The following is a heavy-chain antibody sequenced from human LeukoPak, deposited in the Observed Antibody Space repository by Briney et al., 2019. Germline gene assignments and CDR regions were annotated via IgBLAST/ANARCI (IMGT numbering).Heavy chain of an antibody. CDR3: ARDNSVRDEAWWFNP. Sequence: ASVKVSCKASGYRFNYYGVSWVRQAPGRGLEWLGWIGAYSGSTKYEQKFLGRLTMTLDTSTTTAYLELSSLRSEDTAVYYCARDNSVRDEAWWFNPWGQGTLVTVSS. CDR1: GYRFNYYG. J-gene: IGHJ5*02. V-gene: IGHV1-18*01. CDR2: IGAYSGST. D-gene: IGHD5-24*01.